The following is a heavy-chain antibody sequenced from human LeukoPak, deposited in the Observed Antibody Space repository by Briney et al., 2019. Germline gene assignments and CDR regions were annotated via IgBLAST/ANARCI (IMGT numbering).Heavy chain of an antibody. CDR3: ARSRFIMATIDY. CDR2: INPNSGVT. J-gene: IGHJ4*02. V-gene: IGHV1-2*02. CDR1: GYTFTGYY. D-gene: IGHD5-24*01. Sequence: GASVKVSCKASGYTFTGYYMHWVRQAPGQGLEWMGWINPNSGVTNYAQKFQGRVTMTRDTSISTAYMELSRLRSDDTAVYYCARSRFIMATIDYWGQGTLVTVSS.